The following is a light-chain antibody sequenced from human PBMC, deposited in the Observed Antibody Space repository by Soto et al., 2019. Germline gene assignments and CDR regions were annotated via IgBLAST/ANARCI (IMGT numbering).Light chain of an antibody. CDR2: AAS. CDR3: HQTHTTFT. CDR1: QSISAY. J-gene: IGKJ4*01. Sequence: DIQMTQSPSSLSASVGDRVTITCRASQSISAYLNWYQQKPGKVPKLLIYAASSLQSGVPSRFSGSGSGTDFTLTISSLQPEDFATYYCHQTHTTFTFGGGTTVEIK. V-gene: IGKV1-39*01.